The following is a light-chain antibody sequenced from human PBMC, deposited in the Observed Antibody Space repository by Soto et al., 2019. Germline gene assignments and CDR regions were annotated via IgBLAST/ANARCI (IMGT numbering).Light chain of an antibody. CDR1: QTISSG. CDR3: QQYNSYSPLT. V-gene: IGKV1-5*03. Sequence: DIQMTQSPSTLSASVGDRVTITCRASQTISSGLAWYQQKPGKAPKLLIYKASSLESGVPSRFSGSGSGTEFTLTIISLQPDDFATYYCQQYNSYSPLTFGGGTKLEIK. CDR2: KAS. J-gene: IGKJ4*01.